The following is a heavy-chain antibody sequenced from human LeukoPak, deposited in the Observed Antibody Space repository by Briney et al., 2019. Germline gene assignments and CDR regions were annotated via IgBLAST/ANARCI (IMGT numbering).Heavy chain of an antibody. Sequence: GESLKISCKGSGYSFTSYWIGWVRQMPGKGLELMGIIYPGDSDTRYSPSFQGQVTISADKSISTAYLQWSSLKASDTAMYYCARRTYSGSYYINYYFDYWGQGTLVTVSS. CDR3: ARRTYSGSYYINYYFDY. J-gene: IGHJ4*02. CDR2: IYPGDSDT. D-gene: IGHD1-26*01. V-gene: IGHV5-51*01. CDR1: GYSFTSYW.